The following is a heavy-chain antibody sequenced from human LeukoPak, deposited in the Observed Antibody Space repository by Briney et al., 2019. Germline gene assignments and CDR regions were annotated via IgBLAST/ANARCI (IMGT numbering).Heavy chain of an antibody. J-gene: IGHJ3*02. CDR1: GGSISSYY. CDR3: ARVLRYFDWPMGDAFDI. Sequence: SETLSLTCTVSGGSISSYYWSWIRQPAGKGLEWIGRIYTSGSTNYNPSLKSRVTMSVDTSKNQFSLKLSSVTAADTAVYYCARVLRYFDWPMGDAFDIWGQGTMVTVSS. V-gene: IGHV4-4*07. D-gene: IGHD3-9*01. CDR2: IYTSGST.